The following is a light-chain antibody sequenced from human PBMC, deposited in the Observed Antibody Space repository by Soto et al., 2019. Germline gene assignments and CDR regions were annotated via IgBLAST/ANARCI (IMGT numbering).Light chain of an antibody. CDR2: KAS. V-gene: IGKV1-5*03. Sequence: DIQMTQSPSTLSASVGDRVTITCRASQSISTWLAWYQQKPGKAPKLLIYKASSLESGVPSRFSGCGSGTKFTITISRLQPDDFSAYYCQQYYSYSTFGGGTKVEIK. CDR3: QQYYSYST. CDR1: QSISTW. J-gene: IGKJ4*01.